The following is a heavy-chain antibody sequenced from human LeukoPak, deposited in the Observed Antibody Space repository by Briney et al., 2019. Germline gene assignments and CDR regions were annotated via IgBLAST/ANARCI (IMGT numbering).Heavy chain of an antibody. D-gene: IGHD4-17*01. CDR3: ARARRGSYGDPPPGF. Sequence: RASVKVSCKASGYTFTSYGISWVRQAPGQGLEWMGWISAYNGNTNYAQKLQGRVTMTTDTSTSTAYMELRSLRSDDTAVYYCARARRGSYGDPPPGFWGQGTLVTVSS. V-gene: IGHV1-18*01. CDR1: GYTFTSYG. J-gene: IGHJ4*02. CDR2: ISAYNGNT.